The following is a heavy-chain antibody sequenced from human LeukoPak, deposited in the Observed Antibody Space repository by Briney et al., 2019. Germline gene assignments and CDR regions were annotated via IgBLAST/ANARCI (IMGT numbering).Heavy chain of an antibody. J-gene: IGHJ6*02. Sequence: ASVKVSCKASGYTFTSYGISWVRQAPGQGLEWMGWISAYNGNTNYAQKLQGRVTMTTDTSTSTAYMELRSLRSDDTAVYYCARDIYDILTGTSYYYYGMDVWGQGTTVTVSS. CDR1: GYTFTSYG. CDR3: ARDIYDILTGTSYYYYGMDV. V-gene: IGHV1-18*01. CDR2: ISAYNGNT. D-gene: IGHD3-9*01.